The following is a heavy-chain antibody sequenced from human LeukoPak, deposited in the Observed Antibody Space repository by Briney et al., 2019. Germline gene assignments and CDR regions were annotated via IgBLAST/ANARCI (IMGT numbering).Heavy chain of an antibody. J-gene: IGHJ1*01. V-gene: IGHV4-31*03. CDR2: IYYSGST. CDR3: ARVERYHEYFQD. D-gene: IGHD3-3*01. CDR1: GGSISSGHYS. Sequence: SQTLSLTCTVSGGSISSGHYSWSWIRQHPGKGLEWIGSIYYSGSTYSNPSLKSRLTISEDKSKNQFSLKLSSATAADTAVYFCARVERYHEYFQDWGQGTLVIVSS.